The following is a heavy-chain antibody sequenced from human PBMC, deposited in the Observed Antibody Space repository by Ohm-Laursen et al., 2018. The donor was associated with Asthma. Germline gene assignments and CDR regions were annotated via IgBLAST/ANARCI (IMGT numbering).Heavy chain of an antibody. Sequence: TQTLTLTSTFSGFSLSTTGVGVGWIRQPPGKALEWLALIYWDDDKRYSPSLGSRLSITKDTSKNQVVLTMTNMDPVDAATYYCAHTVCSTSCYTAFDIWGQGTMVTVSS. D-gene: IGHD2-2*02. CDR2: IYWDDDK. CDR3: AHTVCSTSCYTAFDI. V-gene: IGHV2-5*02. J-gene: IGHJ3*02. CDR1: GFSLSTTGVG.